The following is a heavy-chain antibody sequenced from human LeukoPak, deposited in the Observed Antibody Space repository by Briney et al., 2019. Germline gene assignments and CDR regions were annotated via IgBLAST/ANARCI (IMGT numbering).Heavy chain of an antibody. Sequence: ASVKVSCKASGYTFTSYGIRWLRQAPGQGLEWMGWISAYNGNTNYAQKLQGRVTMTTDTSTSTAYMELRSLRSDDTAVYYCARDRGVRHYYDSSGYPVWGQGTLVTVSS. J-gene: IGHJ4*02. CDR2: ISAYNGNT. CDR3: ARDRGVRHYYDSSGYPV. V-gene: IGHV1-18*01. D-gene: IGHD3-22*01. CDR1: GYTFTSYG.